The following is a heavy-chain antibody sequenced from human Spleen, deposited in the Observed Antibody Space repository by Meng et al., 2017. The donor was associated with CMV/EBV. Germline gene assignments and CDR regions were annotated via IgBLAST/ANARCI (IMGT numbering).Heavy chain of an antibody. CDR2: INISGGST. V-gene: IGHV3-23*01. J-gene: IGHJ4*02. CDR1: GFTFSSYA. CDR3: AKDLVATIIRSSWYFYY. D-gene: IGHD5-12*01. Sequence: GESLKISCAASGFTFSSYAMNWVRQAPGKGLEWVSTINISGGSTYYADSVKGRFTISRDNSNNTLYLQMNSLRAEDTAVYYCAKDLVATIIRSSWYFYYWGQGTLVTVSS.